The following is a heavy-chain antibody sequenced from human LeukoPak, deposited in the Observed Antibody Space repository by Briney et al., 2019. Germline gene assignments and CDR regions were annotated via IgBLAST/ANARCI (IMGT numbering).Heavy chain of an antibody. V-gene: IGHV3-23*01. CDR3: ARDLSGKTPDY. D-gene: IGHD1-14*01. CDR2: ISGGGGST. CDR1: GFTFTSYS. Sequence: PGGSLRLSCAASGFTFTSYSMNWVRQAPGKGLEWVSTISGGGGSTYYADSVKGRFTISRGNSKNTLYLQMNSLRAEDTAVYYCARDLSGKTPDYWGQGTLVTVSS. J-gene: IGHJ4*02.